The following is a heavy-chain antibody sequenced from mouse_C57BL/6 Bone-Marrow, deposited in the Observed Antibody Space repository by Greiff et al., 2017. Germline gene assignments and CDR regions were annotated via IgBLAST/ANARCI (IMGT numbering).Heavy chain of an antibody. Sequence: VKLMESGPELVKPGASVKISCKASGYTFTDYYINWVKQRPGQGLEWIGWIFPGSGSTYYNEKFKGKATLTVDKSYRTAYMVLSSHSSEDSAGYFCARYEGWWYLDVWGTGTTVTVSS. J-gene: IGHJ1*03. CDR2: IFPGSGST. V-gene: IGHV1-75*01. CDR3: ARYEGWWYLDV. CDR1: GYTFTDYY. D-gene: IGHD2-3*01.